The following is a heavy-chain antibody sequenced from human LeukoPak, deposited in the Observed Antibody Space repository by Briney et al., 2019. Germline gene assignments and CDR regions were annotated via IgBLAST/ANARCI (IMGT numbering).Heavy chain of an antibody. J-gene: IGHJ4*02. D-gene: IGHD6-25*01. CDR1: GFTFSSYA. CDR2: ISGSSVTT. CDR3: AKEVDSSVGIYYFDY. Sequence: PGGSLRLSCAASGFTFSSYAMSWVRQAPGKGLEWVSAISGSSVTTYYADSVKGRFTISRDNSKKTLYLQMNSLRAEDTAVYYCAKEVDSSVGIYYFDYWGQGTLVTVSS. V-gene: IGHV3-23*01.